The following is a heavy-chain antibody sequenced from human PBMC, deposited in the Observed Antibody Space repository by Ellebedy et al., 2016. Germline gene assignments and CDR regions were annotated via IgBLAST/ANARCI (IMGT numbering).Heavy chain of an antibody. CDR1: GGSIANSPYY. CDR3: ASVAGSRYIDY. CDR2: VYYTGFT. J-gene: IGHJ4*02. Sequence: SETLSLTCSVSGGSIANSPYYWAWIRQPPGKGLEWIASVYYTGFTFYNPSLKSRVTMSVDTSKNQFSLNLTSVTAADTAVYYCASVAGSRYIDYWGQGILVTVSS. V-gene: IGHV4-39*07. D-gene: IGHD6-19*01.